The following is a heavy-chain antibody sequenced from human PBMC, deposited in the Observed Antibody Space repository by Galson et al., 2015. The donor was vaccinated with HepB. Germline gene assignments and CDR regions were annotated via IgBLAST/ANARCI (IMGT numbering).Heavy chain of an antibody. CDR1: GFTFSSYW. D-gene: IGHD1-26*01. Sequence: SLRLSCAASGFTFSSYWMHWVRQAPGKGLVWVSRINSDGSSTSYADSVKGRFTLSRDNAKNTLYLQMNSLRAEDTAVYYCAVSGSYYGAFDYWGQGTLVTVSS. J-gene: IGHJ4*02. CDR2: INSDGSST. V-gene: IGHV3-74*01. CDR3: AVSGSYYGAFDY.